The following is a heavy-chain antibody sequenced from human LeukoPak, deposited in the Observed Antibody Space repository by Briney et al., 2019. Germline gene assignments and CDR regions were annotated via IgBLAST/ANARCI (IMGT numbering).Heavy chain of an antibody. J-gene: IGHJ5*02. Sequence: PSETLSLTCTVSGGSISSYYWSWIRQPPGKGLEWIGYIYYSGSTNYNPSLKSRVTISVDTSKNQFSLKLSSVTAADTAVYYCARDMRDVVVAPAADHWFDPWGQGTLVTVSS. CDR3: ARDMRDVVVAPAADHWFDP. CDR2: IYYSGST. CDR1: GGSISSYY. D-gene: IGHD2-2*01. V-gene: IGHV4-59*01.